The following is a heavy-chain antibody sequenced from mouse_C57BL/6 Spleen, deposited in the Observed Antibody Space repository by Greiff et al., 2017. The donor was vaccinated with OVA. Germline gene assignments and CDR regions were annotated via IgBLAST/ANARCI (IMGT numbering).Heavy chain of an antibody. CDR3: AGGNYYGDYYAMDY. Sequence: QVQLQQPGAELVKPGASVKLSCKASGYTFTSYWMHWVKQRPGQGLEWIGMIHPNSGSTNYNEKLKSKVILSVDKASSTAYMQLSSLTSEDSAVYYCAGGNYYGDYYAMDYWGQGTSVTVSS. J-gene: IGHJ4*01. CDR1: GYTFTSYW. V-gene: IGHV1-64*01. CDR2: IHPNSGST. D-gene: IGHD1-1*01.